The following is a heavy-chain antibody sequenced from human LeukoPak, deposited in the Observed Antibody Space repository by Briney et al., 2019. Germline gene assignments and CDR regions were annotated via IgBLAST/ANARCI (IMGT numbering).Heavy chain of an antibody. CDR2: ISSSSSYI. CDR3: AMELPRQRTYYYDSSGYYPDAFDI. D-gene: IGHD3-22*01. CDR1: GFTFSSYS. J-gene: IGHJ3*02. Sequence: GGSLRLSCAASGFTFSSYSMNWVRQAPGKGLEWVSSISSSSSYIYYADSVKGRFTISRDNAKNSLYLQMNSLRAEDTAVYYCAMELPRQRTYYYDSSGYYPDAFDIWRQGTMVTVSS. V-gene: IGHV3-21*01.